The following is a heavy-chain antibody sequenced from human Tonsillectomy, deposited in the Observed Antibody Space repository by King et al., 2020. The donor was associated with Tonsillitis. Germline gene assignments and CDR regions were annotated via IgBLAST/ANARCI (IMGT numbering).Heavy chain of an antibody. CDR1: GGSISSYF. D-gene: IGHD6-13*01. V-gene: IGHV4-59*01. CDR2: IDYMGST. J-gene: IGHJ4*02. Sequence: VQLQESGPGLVKPSETLSLTCSASGGSISSYFWHWIQQPPGKRLEWIGYIDYMGSTNYNPSLKSRLTISVDTSSNQFSLQLSSATAADTAVYYCARGVAAAVKFWGQGTLVTVSS. CDR3: ARGVAAAVKF.